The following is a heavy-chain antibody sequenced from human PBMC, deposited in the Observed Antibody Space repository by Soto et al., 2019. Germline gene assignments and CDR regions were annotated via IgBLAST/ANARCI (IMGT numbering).Heavy chain of an antibody. Sequence: VQLLESGGGLVQPGGSLRLSCAASGFPFSHYAMSWVRQAPXKXLEWVSAISGSGNDASYADSVRGRFTISRDNSRDTLYLQMNSLRADDTAVXYCGKERXGXXWFVCDYWGQGELVTVSS. J-gene: IGHJ4*02. D-gene: IGHD3-9*01. V-gene: IGHV3-23*01. CDR2: ISGSGNDA. CDR3: GKERXGXXWFVCDY. CDR1: GFPFSHYA.